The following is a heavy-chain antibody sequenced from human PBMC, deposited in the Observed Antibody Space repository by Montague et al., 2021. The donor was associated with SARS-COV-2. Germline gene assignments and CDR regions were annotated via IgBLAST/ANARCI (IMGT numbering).Heavy chain of an antibody. CDR3: AREGLSGSYYGFLDY. CDR1: GIPFSSYA. CDR2: ISYDGSNK. D-gene: IGHD3-10*01. V-gene: IGHV3-30-3*01. J-gene: IGHJ4*02. Sequence: SLRLSCAASGIPFSSYAMHWVRQAPGKGLEWVAAISYDGSNKYYADPVKGRFTITRDNSKNTLYLQMNSLRAEDTAVYYCAREGLSGSYYGFLDYWGQGTLVTVSS.